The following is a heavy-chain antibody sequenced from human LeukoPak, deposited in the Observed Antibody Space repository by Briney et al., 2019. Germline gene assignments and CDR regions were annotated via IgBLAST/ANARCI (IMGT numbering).Heavy chain of an antibody. CDR1: GGSISSYY. CDR3: ARAKGEQLVQLAFDI. J-gene: IGHJ3*02. Sequence: PETLSLTCTVSGGSISSYYWSWIRQPAGKGLEWIGRIYTSGSTNYNPSLKSRVTMSVDTSKNQFSLKLSSVTAADTSVYYCARAKGEQLVQLAFDIWGQGTMVTVSS. D-gene: IGHD6-13*01. CDR2: IYTSGST. V-gene: IGHV4-4*07.